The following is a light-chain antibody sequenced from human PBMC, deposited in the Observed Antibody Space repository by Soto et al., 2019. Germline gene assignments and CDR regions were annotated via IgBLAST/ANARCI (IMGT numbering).Light chain of an antibody. CDR2: TAS. V-gene: IGKV1-9*01. J-gene: IGKJ3*01. CDR3: QQYYSYPFT. Sequence: DIQLTQSPSFLSASVGDRVTITCRASQGISSYLAWYQQKPGKAPNLLIHTASTLQSGVPSRFSGSGSGTDFTLTISCLQSEDFATYYCQQYYSYPFTFGPGTKVDIK. CDR1: QGISSY.